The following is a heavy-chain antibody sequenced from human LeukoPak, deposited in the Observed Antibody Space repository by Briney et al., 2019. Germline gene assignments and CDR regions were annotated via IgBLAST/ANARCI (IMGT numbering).Heavy chain of an antibody. D-gene: IGHD1-26*01. Sequence: KPSETLSLTCTVSGGSISSYYWSWIRQPPGKGLEWIGYIYYSGSTNYNPSLKSRVTISVDTSKNQFSLKLSSVTAADTAVYYCARSTQYSGSYYFDYWGQGTLVTVSS. CDR3: ARSTQYSGSYYFDY. CDR2: IYYSGST. V-gene: IGHV4-59*01. CDR1: GGSISSYY. J-gene: IGHJ4*02.